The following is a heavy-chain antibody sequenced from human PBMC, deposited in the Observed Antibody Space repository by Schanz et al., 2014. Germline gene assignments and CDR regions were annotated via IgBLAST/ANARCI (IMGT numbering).Heavy chain of an antibody. Sequence: VQLLESGGGLVEPGGSLRLSCAASGFTFSDYYMSWIRQAPGRGLEWVSYIGNGGVTIYYADSVKGRFTISRDNSKNSLYLQMNSLRAEDTAVYYCARPPHDSSGYYPFDYWGQGTLVTVSS. D-gene: IGHD3-22*01. CDR2: IGNGGVTI. V-gene: IGHV3-11*01. CDR3: ARPPHDSSGYYPFDY. CDR1: GFTFSDYY. J-gene: IGHJ4*02.